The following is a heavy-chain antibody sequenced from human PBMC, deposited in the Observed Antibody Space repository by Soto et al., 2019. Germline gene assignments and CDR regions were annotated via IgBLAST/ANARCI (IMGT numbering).Heavy chain of an antibody. D-gene: IGHD7-27*01. CDR1: GGTFSTSA. V-gene: IGHV1-69*13. J-gene: IGHJ4*02. CDR2: IIPVFGTP. CDR3: ATQLTGDLDF. Sequence: QVQLVQSGAEVRKPRSSVKVSCVASGGTFSTSAMNWVRQAPGQGLEWVGGIIPVFGTPTYAQSLQGRVTITVDVSTTTAYMELTRLRPEDTAVYYCATQLTGDLDFWGQGTLVIVSS.